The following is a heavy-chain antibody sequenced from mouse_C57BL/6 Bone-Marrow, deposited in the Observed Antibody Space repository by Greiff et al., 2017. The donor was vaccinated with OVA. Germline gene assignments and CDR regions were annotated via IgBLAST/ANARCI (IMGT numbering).Heavy chain of an antibody. V-gene: IGHV1-64*01. J-gene: IGHJ1*03. D-gene: IGHD2-5*01. CDR2: IHPNSGST. CDR3: ARRSYDSNDWYFDV. CDR1: GYPFTRSW. Sequence: PGSSLFPPCSSLPFSCQASGYPFTRSWLHLVKQRPGQGLEWIGMIHPNSGSTNYNEKFKSKATLTVDKSSSTAYMQLSSLTSEDSAVYYCARRSYDSNDWYFDVWGTGTTVTVSS.